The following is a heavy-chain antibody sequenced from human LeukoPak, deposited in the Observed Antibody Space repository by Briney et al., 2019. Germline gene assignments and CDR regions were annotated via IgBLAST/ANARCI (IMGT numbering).Heavy chain of an antibody. V-gene: IGHV4-4*07. CDR1: GGSISTYY. Sequence: SETLSLTCHVPGGSISTYYWSWIRQPAGRGLEWIGRIYSSGSTNYNPSVKSRVTMSVDTSKNQFSLKVRSVTAADTAVYYCARATSGQFYYFDYWGQGALVTVSS. J-gene: IGHJ4*02. D-gene: IGHD6-19*01. CDR2: IYSSGST. CDR3: ARATSGQFYYFDY.